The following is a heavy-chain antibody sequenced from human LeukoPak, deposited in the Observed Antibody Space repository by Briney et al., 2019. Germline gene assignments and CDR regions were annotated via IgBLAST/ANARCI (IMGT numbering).Heavy chain of an antibody. CDR2: IWYDGSNK. D-gene: IGHD3-3*01. J-gene: IGHJ4*02. V-gene: IGHV3-33*08. Sequence: PGRSLRLSCAASGFTFSSYAMHWVRQAPGKGLEWVAVIWYDGSNKYYADSVKGRFTISRDNSKNTLYLQMNSLRAEDTAVYYCARGYDFWSGYYSSSGFDYWGQGTLVTVSS. CDR1: GFTFSSYA. CDR3: ARGYDFWSGYYSSSGFDY.